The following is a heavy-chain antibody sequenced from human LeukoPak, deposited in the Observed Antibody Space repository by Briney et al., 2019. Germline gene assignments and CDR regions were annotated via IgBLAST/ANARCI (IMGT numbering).Heavy chain of an antibody. V-gene: IGHV4-59*01. D-gene: IGHD2-15*01. CDR2: IYYSGST. CDR1: GGSISSYY. Sequence: SETLSLTCTVSGGSISSYYWSWIRQPPGKGPEWIGYIYYSGSTNYNPSLKSRVTISVDTSKNQFSLKLSSVTAADTAVYYCATSYCSGGSCYAFDYWGQGTLVTVSS. J-gene: IGHJ4*02. CDR3: ATSYCSGGSCYAFDY.